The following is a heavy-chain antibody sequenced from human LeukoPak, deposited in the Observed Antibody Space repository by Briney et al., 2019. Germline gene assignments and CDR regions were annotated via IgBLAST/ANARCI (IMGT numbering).Heavy chain of an antibody. Sequence: GGSLGLSCAASGFTFSSYSMNWVRQAPGKGLEWVSSISSSSSYIYYADSVKGRFTISRDNAKNSLYLQMNSLRAEDTAVYYCARDWAYSGSSGFDYWGQGTLVTVSS. J-gene: IGHJ4*02. D-gene: IGHD1-26*01. CDR1: GFTFSSYS. CDR3: ARDWAYSGSSGFDY. V-gene: IGHV3-21*01. CDR2: ISSSSSYI.